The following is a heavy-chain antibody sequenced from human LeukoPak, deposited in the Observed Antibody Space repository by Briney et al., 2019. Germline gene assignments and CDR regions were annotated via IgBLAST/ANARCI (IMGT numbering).Heavy chain of an antibody. CDR3: AREKSITMVRGWAFDI. D-gene: IGHD3-10*01. CDR2: IYYSGST. J-gene: IGHJ3*02. Sequence: SETLSLTCTVSGGSISSYYWSWIRRPPAQGLEWIGYIYYSGSTNYNPSLKSRVTISVDTSKNQFSLKLSAVTAADTAVYYCAREKSITMVRGWAFDIWGQGTMVTVSS. V-gene: IGHV4-59*01. CDR1: GGSISSYY.